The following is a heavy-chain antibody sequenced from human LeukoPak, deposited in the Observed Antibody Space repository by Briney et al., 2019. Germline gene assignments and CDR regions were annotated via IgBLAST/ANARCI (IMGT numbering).Heavy chain of an antibody. Sequence: GGSLRLSCAASGFTFSNAWMSWVRQAPGKGLEWVGRINSKTDGGTTDYAAPVKGRFTISRDDSKNTLYLQMNSLKTEDTAVYYCTTDRVMITFGGVIAKYYFDYWGQGTLVTVSS. CDR2: INSKTDGGTT. J-gene: IGHJ4*02. CDR3: TTDRVMITFGGVIAKYYFDY. CDR1: GFTFSNAW. V-gene: IGHV3-15*01. D-gene: IGHD3-16*02.